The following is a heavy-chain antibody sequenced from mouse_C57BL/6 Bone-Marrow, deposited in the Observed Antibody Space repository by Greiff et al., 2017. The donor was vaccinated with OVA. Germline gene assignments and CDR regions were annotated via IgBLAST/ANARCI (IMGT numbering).Heavy chain of an antibody. V-gene: IGHV1-22*01. CDR2: INPNNGGT. CDR3: AREDYGSFYYYAMDY. J-gene: IGHJ4*01. Sequence: EVKLQESGPELVKPGASVKMSCKASGYTFTDYNMHWVKQSHGKSLEWIGYINPNNGGTSYNQKFKGKATLTVNKSSSTAYMELRSLTSEDSAVYYCAREDYGSFYYYAMDYWGQGTSVTVSS. D-gene: IGHD1-1*01. CDR1: GYTFTDYN.